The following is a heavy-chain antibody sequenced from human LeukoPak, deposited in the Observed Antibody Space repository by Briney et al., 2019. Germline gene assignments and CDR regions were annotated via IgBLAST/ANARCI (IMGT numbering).Heavy chain of an antibody. J-gene: IGHJ6*02. D-gene: IGHD3-10*01. CDR3: AREAMVRGVINGMDV. Sequence: QLGGSLGLSCAASGFTVSSNYMSWVRQAPGKGLEWVSVIYSGGSTYYADSVKGRFTISRDTSKNTLYLQMNSLRAEDTAVYYCAREAMVRGVINGMDVWGQGTTVTVSS. V-gene: IGHV3-66*01. CDR2: IYSGGST. CDR1: GFTVSSNY.